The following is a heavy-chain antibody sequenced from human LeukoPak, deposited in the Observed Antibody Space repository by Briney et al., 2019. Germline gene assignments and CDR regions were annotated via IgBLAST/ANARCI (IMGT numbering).Heavy chain of an antibody. CDR1: GFTFSSFW. CDR2: IKQDGSEK. V-gene: IGHV3-7*01. J-gene: IGHJ5*02. CDR3: ASPSFIAAAATGSWFDP. D-gene: IGHD6-13*01. Sequence: GGSLRLSCAASGFTFSSFWMSWFRQAPGKGREWVANIKQDGSEKYYVDSVKGRFTISRDNAKNSLYLQMNSLRAEDTAVYYCASPSFIAAAATGSWFDPWGQGTLVTVSS.